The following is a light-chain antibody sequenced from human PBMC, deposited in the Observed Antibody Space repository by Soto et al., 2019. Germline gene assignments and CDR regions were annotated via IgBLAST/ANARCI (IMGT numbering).Light chain of an antibody. J-gene: IGKJ1*01. CDR2: GAC. CDR1: QSVSSSY. CDR3: QHYNNWPWT. Sequence: EIVLTQSPGTLSLSPGERATLSCSASQSVSSSYLGWYQQTPGQAPRLLIYGACRRASSLPGRFSGSGSGTYFTLTISSLQADDFAVYYCQHYNNWPWTFGQGTKVDIK. V-gene: IGKV3-20*01.